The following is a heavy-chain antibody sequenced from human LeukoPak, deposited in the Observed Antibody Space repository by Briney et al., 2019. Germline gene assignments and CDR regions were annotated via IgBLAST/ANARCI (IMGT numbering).Heavy chain of an antibody. CDR1: GGSFSGYY. Sequence: SETLSLTCAVYGGSFSGYYWSWIRQPPGKGLEWIGEINHSGSTNYNPSLKSRVTISVDTSKNQFSLKLSSVTAADTAVYYCARDLLSGFDLWGRGTRVAVSS. CDR3: ARDLLSGFDL. V-gene: IGHV4-34*01. J-gene: IGHJ3*01. CDR2: INHSGST. D-gene: IGHD3-16*01.